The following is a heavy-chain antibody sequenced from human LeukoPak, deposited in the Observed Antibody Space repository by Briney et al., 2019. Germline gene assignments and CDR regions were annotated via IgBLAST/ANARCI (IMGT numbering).Heavy chain of an antibody. CDR3: ASWSPGHFDY. CDR2: IIPILGIA. D-gene: IGHD1-14*01. J-gene: IGHJ4*02. V-gene: IGHV1-69*02. CDR1: GGAFSSYT. Sequence: ASVKVSCKASGGAFSSYTISWVRQAPGQGLEWMGRIIPILGIANYAQKFQGRVTITADKSTSTAYTELSSLRSEDTAVYYCASWSPGHFDYWGQGTLVTVSS.